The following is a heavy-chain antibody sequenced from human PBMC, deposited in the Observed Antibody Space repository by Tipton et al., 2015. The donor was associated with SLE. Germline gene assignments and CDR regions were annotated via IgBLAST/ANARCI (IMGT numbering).Heavy chain of an antibody. V-gene: IGHV3-33*08. D-gene: IGHD6-13*01. CDR3: ARIVAAAGTRYFDY. CDR1: GFNFNSYG. CDR2: IWFDGSNK. J-gene: IGHJ4*02. Sequence: SLRLSCAASGFNFNSYGMRWVRQAPGKGLEWVAVIWFDGSNKYYADSVKGRFTISRDNSKNTLFLQMNSLRAEDTAVYYCARIVAAAGTRYFDYWGQGTLVTVSS.